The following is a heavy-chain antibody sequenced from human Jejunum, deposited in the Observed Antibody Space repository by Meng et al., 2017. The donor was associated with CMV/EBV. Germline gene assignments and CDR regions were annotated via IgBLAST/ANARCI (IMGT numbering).Heavy chain of an antibody. V-gene: IGHV3-30-3*01. J-gene: IGHJ6*02. CDR2: ISYDGSNQ. D-gene: IGHD2-2*01. CDR1: YG. CDR3: VRAEGVVVPAAILFYYAMDV. Sequence: YGMHWVSQAPGKGLEWVAIISYDGSNQYYADPVKGRFPISRDNSKNTLYLQMNSLRVEDTAVYFCVRAEGVVVPAAILFYYAMDVWGQGTTVTVSS.